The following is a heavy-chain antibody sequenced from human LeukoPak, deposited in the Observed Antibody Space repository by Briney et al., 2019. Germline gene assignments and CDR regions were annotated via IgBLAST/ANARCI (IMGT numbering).Heavy chain of an antibody. CDR1: GFTFSNYG. Sequence: QPGGSLRLSCAAYGFTFSNYGMHWVRQAPGKGLEWVAVISYDGSDKYYADSVKGRFTISRDNSKNTLYLQMNSLRAEDTAVYYCAKDISGGDCPDYWGQGTLVTVSS. D-gene: IGHD2-21*02. CDR2: ISYDGSDK. J-gene: IGHJ4*02. CDR3: AKDISGGDCPDY. V-gene: IGHV3-30*18.